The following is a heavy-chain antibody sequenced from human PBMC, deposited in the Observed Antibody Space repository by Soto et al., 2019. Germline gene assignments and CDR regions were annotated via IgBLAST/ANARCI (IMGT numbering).Heavy chain of an antibody. D-gene: IGHD6-6*01. CDR3: ARMSIVGRRDYYYGMDV. CDR1: GFTFSSYS. J-gene: IGHJ6*02. V-gene: IGHV3-21*01. CDR2: ISSSTSYI. Sequence: EVQLVESGGGLVKPGGSLRLSCAASGFTFSSYSMNWVRQAPGKGLEWVSSISSSTSYIYYADSVKGRFTISRDNAKNSLYLQMNSLRAEDTAVYFCARMSIVGRRDYYYGMDVWGQGTTVTVSS.